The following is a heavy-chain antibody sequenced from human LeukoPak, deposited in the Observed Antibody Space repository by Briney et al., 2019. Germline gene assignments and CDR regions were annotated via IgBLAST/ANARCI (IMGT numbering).Heavy chain of an antibody. CDR3: AKAEKWETANNWFDP. CDR1: GDSISSYY. J-gene: IGHJ5*02. CDR2: IYYSGTT. V-gene: IGHV4-59*01. Sequence: SETLSLTCTVSGDSISSYYWTWIRQPPGKGLEWIGYIYYSGTTNYNPSLKSRVTISVDTSKNQFSLNLSSVTAADTAVYYCAKAEKWETANNWFDPWGQGTLVTVSS. D-gene: IGHD1-26*01.